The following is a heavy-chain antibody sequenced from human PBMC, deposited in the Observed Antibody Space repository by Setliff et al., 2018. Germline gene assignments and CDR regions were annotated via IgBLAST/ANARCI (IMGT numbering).Heavy chain of an antibody. V-gene: IGHV1-18*01. D-gene: IGHD6-13*01. CDR2: ISAYNGST. CDR3: ARVGSSSWLHPDVYYYYGMDV. J-gene: IGHJ6*02. Sequence: ASVKVSCKASGYTFTSYGISWVRQAPGQGLEWMGWISAYNGSTNYAQKLQGRVTMTTDTSTSTAYMELRSLRSDDTAVYYCARVGSSSWLHPDVYYYYGMDVWGQGTTVTVSS. CDR1: GYTFTSYG.